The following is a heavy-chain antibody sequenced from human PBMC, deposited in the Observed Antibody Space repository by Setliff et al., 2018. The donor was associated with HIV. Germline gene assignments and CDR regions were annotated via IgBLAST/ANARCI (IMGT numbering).Heavy chain of an antibody. CDR1: GFTFDDYA. Sequence: GGSLRLSCAASGFTFDDYAMHWVRQPPGKGLEWVSGIAWHGGSLGYADSVKGRFTVSRDNAENSLYLQMNSLRTEDTAVYYCTTSSRGYYYAGAFDIWGHGTMVTVSS. J-gene: IGHJ3*02. CDR2: IAWHGGSL. V-gene: IGHV3-9*01. D-gene: IGHD3-22*01. CDR3: TTSSRGYYYAGAFDI.